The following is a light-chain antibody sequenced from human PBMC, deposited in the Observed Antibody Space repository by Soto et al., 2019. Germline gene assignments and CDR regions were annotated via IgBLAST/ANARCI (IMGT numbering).Light chain of an antibody. CDR1: QSLVYSDGNTY. J-gene: IGKJ1*01. CDR3: MQNTHRPLT. CDR2: RVS. V-gene: IGKV2-30*01. Sequence: DVVMTQSPLSLPVTLGQPASISCRSSQSLVYSDGNTYLNWFQQRPGQSPRRLISRVSNRDSGVPDRFSGSGSGTDFTLKISRVEAEDVVVYYCMQNTHRPLTFGQGTKVEIK.